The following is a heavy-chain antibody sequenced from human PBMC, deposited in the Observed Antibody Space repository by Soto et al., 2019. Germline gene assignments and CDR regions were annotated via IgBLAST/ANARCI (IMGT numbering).Heavy chain of an antibody. CDR3: ARFAGGTDY. CDR2: FYPGGST. J-gene: IGHJ4*02. D-gene: IGHD1-1*01. V-gene: IGHV4-38-2*01. CDR1: GYSISNGYH. Sequence: QVQMQESGPGLVKPSETLSLKCGVSGYSISNGYHWGWIRQPPGKGLEWIGNFYPGGSTYYNPSQMSLVTISEDTSKNQFSLNVSSVTAADTAVYYCARFAGGTDYWGQGILVTVSS.